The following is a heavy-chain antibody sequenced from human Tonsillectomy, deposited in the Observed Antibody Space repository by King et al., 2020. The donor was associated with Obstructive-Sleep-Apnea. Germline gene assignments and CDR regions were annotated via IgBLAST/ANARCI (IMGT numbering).Heavy chain of an antibody. CDR2: ISYDGSNK. V-gene: IGHV3-30*04. Sequence: QLVESGGGMVQPGRSLRLSCAASGVIFSSYAMHCVRQAPGKGLEWVAVISYDGSNKYYADSLKGRFTISSDTSKNTLFLQINSLRAEDTAVYYCARDLEWELLEGYFDYWGQGTLVTVSS. CDR1: GVIFSSYA. CDR3: ARDLEWELLEGYFDY. D-gene: IGHD1-26*01. J-gene: IGHJ4*02.